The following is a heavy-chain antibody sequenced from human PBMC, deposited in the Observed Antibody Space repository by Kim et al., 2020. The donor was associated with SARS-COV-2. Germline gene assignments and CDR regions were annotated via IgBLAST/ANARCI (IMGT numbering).Heavy chain of an antibody. CDR2: ISQDGGTY. J-gene: IGHJ6*04. CDR1: GFNFISYA. CDR3: ARNNLYMDV. V-gene: IGHV3-30-3*01. Sequence: GGSLRLSCAASGFNFISYALNWVRRAPGKGLEWVAVISQDGGTYYYADSVKGRFTVSRDNSKSTLYLEMTSLRAEDTAFYYCARNNLYMDVWGKGTTVTV.